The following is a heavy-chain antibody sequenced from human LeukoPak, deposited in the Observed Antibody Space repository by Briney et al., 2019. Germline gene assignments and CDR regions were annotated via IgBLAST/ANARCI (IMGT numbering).Heavy chain of an antibody. CDR1: GYSFTSYW. CDR2: IFPGDSDT. V-gene: IGHV5-51*01. D-gene: IGHD6-13*01. J-gene: IGHJ6*02. CDR3: ARHGKVAAAGQYYYYYYGMDV. Sequence: GESLKISCKGSGYSFTSYWIGWVRHMPGKGREWMGIIFPGDSDTRYSPSFQGQVTISADKSISTAYLQWSSLKASDTAMYYCARHGKVAAAGQYYYYYYGMDVWGQGTTVTVSS.